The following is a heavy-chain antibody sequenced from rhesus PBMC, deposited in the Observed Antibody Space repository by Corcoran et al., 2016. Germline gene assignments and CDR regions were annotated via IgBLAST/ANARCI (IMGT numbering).Heavy chain of an antibody. J-gene: IGHJ4*01. Sequence: QLQLQESGPGLVKPSETLSVTCAVSGGSISSSYWSWIRQAPGKGFEWIGYISGRCGSTNYNTSLKSRVTMSVYTSKNQLALKLSSVTTADTAVYYCARDRDYYSGSYYPDYWGQGVLVTVSS. CDR2: ISGRCGST. V-gene: IGHV4-169*02. CDR1: GGSISSSY. CDR3: ARDRDYYSGSYYPDY. D-gene: IGHD3-16*01.